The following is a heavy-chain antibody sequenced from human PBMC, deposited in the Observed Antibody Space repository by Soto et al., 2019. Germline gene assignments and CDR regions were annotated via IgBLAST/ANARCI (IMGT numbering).Heavy chain of an antibody. J-gene: IGHJ6*02. CDR2: ITNGGNNE. CDR1: GFVFSDYG. Sequence: QMNLVESGGGVVQPGRSLRLSCAASGFVFSDYGMHWVRQAPGKGLEWVALITNGGNNEYYRESVKGRFSISRGRSTNTVDLLMNSLRPEDTGVYYCAKEGPGGGRHFYYAMDVWGQGTTVTVSS. V-gene: IGHV3-30*18. D-gene: IGHD1-26*01. CDR3: AKEGPGGGRHFYYAMDV.